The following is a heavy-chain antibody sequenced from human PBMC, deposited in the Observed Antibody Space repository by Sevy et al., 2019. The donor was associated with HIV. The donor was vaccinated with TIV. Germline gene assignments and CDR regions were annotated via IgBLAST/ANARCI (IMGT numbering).Heavy chain of an antibody. V-gene: IGHV1-69*13. J-gene: IGHJ5*02. CDR2: IIPIFGTA. CDR3: ARDRIDDYVWGSYRYNWFDP. Sequence: ASVKVSCKASGGTFSSYAISWVRQAPGQGLEWMGGIIPIFGTANYAQKFQGRVTITADESTSTAYMELSSLRSEDTAGYYCARDRIDDYVWGSYRYNWFDPWGQGTLVTVSS. CDR1: GGTFSSYA. D-gene: IGHD3-16*02.